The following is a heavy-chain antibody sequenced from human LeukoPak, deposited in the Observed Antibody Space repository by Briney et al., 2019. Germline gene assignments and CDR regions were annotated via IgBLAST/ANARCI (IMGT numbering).Heavy chain of an antibody. D-gene: IGHD6-13*01. CDR2: IYSGGST. CDR3: AREIISSGWYHGFDS. V-gene: IGHV3-66*01. CDR1: GFTVGSNY. Sequence: GGSLRLSCAASGFTVGSNYMSWVRQAPGKGLEWVSTIYSGGSTYYADSVKGRFTISRDNSKNTLYLQMNSLRPEDTAVYYCAREIISSGWYHGFDSWGQGTLVTVSS. J-gene: IGHJ4*02.